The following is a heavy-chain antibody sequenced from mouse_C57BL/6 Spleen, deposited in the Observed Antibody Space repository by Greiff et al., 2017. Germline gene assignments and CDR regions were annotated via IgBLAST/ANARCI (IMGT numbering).Heavy chain of an antibody. CDR3: ARHEAKSYSNYGYAMDY. CDR1: GYTFTEYT. J-gene: IGHJ4*01. CDR2: FYPGSGSI. D-gene: IGHD2-5*01. V-gene: IGHV1-62-2*01. Sequence: QVQLKQSGAELVKPGASVKLSCKASGYTFTEYTIHWVKQRSGQGLEWIGWFYPGSGSIKYNEKFKDKATLTADKSSSTVYMELSRLTSEDSAVYFCARHEAKSYSNYGYAMDYWGQGTSVTVSS.